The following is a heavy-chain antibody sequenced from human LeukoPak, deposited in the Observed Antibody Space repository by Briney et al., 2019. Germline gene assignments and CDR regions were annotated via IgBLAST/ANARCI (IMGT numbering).Heavy chain of an antibody. CDR3: ATGTPCRSGGSCYPWSGYSYGYVLDY. D-gene: IGHD2-15*01. J-gene: IGHJ4*02. CDR2: IIPIFGTA. CDR1: GGTFSSYA. V-gene: IGHV1-69*13. Sequence: ASVKVSCKASGGTFSSYAISWVRQAPGQGLEWMGGIIPIFGTANYAQKFQGRVTITADESTSTAYMELSSLRSEDTAVYYCATGTPCRSGGSCYPWSGYSYGYVLDYRGQGTLVTVSS.